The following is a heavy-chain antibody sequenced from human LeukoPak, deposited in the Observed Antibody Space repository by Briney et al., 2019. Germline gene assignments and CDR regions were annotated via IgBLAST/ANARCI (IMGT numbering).Heavy chain of an antibody. Sequence: PGGSLRLSCAASGFTFSSYAMSWVRQAPGKGLEWVSAISGSGGSTYYADSVKGRFTISRDNSKNTLYLQMNSLRAEDTAVYCCAKDPREVEMATITGDYWGQGTLVTVSS. CDR1: GFTFSSYA. CDR3: AKDPREVEMATITGDY. V-gene: IGHV3-23*01. CDR2: ISGSGGST. D-gene: IGHD5-24*01. J-gene: IGHJ4*02.